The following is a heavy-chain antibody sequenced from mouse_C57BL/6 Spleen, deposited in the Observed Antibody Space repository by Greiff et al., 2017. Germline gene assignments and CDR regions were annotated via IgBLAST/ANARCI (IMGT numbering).Heavy chain of an antibody. Sequence: DVQLQESGPGLVKPSQSLSLTCSVTGYSITSGYYWNWIRQFPGNKLEWMGYISYDGSNNYNPSLKNRIPITRDTSKNQFFLKLNSVTTENTATYYCAAYYDYDGDYFDYWGQGTTLTVSS. V-gene: IGHV3-6*01. CDR1: GYSITSGYY. CDR3: AAYYDYDGDYFDY. J-gene: IGHJ2*01. D-gene: IGHD2-4*01. CDR2: ISYDGSN.